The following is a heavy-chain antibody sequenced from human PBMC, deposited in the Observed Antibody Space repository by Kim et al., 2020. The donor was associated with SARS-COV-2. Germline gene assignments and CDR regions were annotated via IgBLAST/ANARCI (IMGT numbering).Heavy chain of an antibody. CDR3: ARGGEAGYWYLDL. D-gene: IGHD2-21*01. J-gene: IGHJ2*01. CDR1: GGSLRSGTYY. V-gene: IGHV4-31*03. Sequence: SETLSLTCTVSGGSLRSGTYYWSWIRQRPGKGLEWIGSIYYSGSTNYTPSLKSRVTMSVDTSKNQFSLKLSSVTAADTAVYYCARGGEAGYWYLDLWGRG. CDR2: IYYSGST.